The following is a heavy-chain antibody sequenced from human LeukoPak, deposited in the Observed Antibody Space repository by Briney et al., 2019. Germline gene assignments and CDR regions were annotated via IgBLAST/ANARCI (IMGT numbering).Heavy chain of an antibody. D-gene: IGHD5-18*01. J-gene: IGHJ4*02. CDR1: GFTFSSYA. CDR3: AKGRRGYSYGYLFDY. Sequence: PGGSLRLSCAASGFTFSSYAMSWVRQAPGKGLEWVSAISNGGGSTYYADSVKGRFTISRDNSKNTLYLQMNSLRAEDTAVYHCAKGRRGYSYGYLFDYWGQGTLVTVSS. CDR2: ISNGGGST. V-gene: IGHV3-23*01.